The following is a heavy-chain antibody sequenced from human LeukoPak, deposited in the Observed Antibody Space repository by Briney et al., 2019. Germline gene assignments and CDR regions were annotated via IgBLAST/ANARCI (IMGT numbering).Heavy chain of an antibody. D-gene: IGHD3-10*01. J-gene: IGHJ4*02. CDR3: TTGPYDYGSGTYYH. Sequence: TGGSLRLSCAASGFTFSNAWKSWVRQAPGKGLDWVGRIKSKTDGGTTDYAAPVKGRFTISRDDSKNTLYVQMNSLKTEDTAVYYCTTGPYDYGSGTYYHWGQGTLVTVSS. CDR2: IKSKTDGGTT. CDR1: GFTFSNAW. V-gene: IGHV3-15*01.